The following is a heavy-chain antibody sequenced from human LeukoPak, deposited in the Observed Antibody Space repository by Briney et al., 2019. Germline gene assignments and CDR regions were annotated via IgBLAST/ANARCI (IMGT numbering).Heavy chain of an antibody. V-gene: IGHV3-23*01. Sequence: PGGSLRLSCAASGFTFSSYAMSWVRQAPGKGLEWVSAISGSGGSTYYADSVKGRFTISRDNSKNTLYLQMNSLRAEDTAVYYCAKTRFKATVVTLAFDIWGQGTMVTVSS. J-gene: IGHJ3*02. CDR3: AKTRFKATVVTLAFDI. CDR2: ISGSGGST. D-gene: IGHD4-23*01. CDR1: GFTFSSYA.